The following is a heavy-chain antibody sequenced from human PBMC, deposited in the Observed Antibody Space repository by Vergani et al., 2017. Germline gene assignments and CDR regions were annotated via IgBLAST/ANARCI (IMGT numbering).Heavy chain of an antibody. Sequence: VQLVESGGGLVKPGGSLRLSCAASGFTFSDYYMSWIRQAPGKGLEWVSAISGSGGSTYYADSVKGRFTISRDNSKNTLYLQMNSLRAEDTAVYYCARDSSGWYGGFWGQGTLVTVSS. V-gene: IGHV3-23*04. D-gene: IGHD6-19*01. CDR2: ISGSGGST. CDR1: GFTFSDYY. J-gene: IGHJ4*02. CDR3: ARDSSGWYGGF.